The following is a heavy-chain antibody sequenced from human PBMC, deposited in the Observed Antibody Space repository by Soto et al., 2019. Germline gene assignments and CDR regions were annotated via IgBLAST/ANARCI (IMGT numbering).Heavy chain of an antibody. CDR2: IYHSGST. D-gene: IGHD3-10*01. CDR3: ARAPSYYYGSGSYYHFDY. V-gene: IGHV4-38-2*01. J-gene: IGHJ4*02. CDR1: GYSISSGYY. Sequence: PSETLSLTCAVSGYSISSGYYWGWIRQPPGKGLEWIGSIYHSGSTYYNPSLKSRVTISVGTSKNQFSLKLSSVTAADTAVYYCARAPSYYYGSGSYYHFDYWGQGTLVTVSS.